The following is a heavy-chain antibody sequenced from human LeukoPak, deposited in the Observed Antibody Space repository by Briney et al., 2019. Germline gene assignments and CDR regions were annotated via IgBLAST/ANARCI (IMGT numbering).Heavy chain of an antibody. CDR2: IYYSGST. Sequence: SETLSLTCTVSGGSISSYYWSWIRQPPGKGLEWIGYIYYSGSTNYNPSLKSRVTISVDTSKNQFSLKLSSVTAADTAVYYRARDVDSSGYYDAFDIWGQGTMVTVSS. V-gene: IGHV4-59*01. J-gene: IGHJ3*02. CDR1: GGSISSYY. D-gene: IGHD3-22*01. CDR3: ARDVDSSGYYDAFDI.